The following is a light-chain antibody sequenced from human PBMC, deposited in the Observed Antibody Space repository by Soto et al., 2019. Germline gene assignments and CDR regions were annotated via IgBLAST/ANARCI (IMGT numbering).Light chain of an antibody. J-gene: IGKJ1*01. CDR2: KAS. CDR1: QSISSW. CDR3: QQYDTYSRT. V-gene: IGKV1-5*03. Sequence: DIQMTQSPSTLSASVGDRVTITCRASQSISSWLAWYQQKPGKAPKLLIYKASSLESGVPSRFNGSTSGTEFTLTISSLQPDDFATYYCQQYDTYSRTFGQGTKVEIK.